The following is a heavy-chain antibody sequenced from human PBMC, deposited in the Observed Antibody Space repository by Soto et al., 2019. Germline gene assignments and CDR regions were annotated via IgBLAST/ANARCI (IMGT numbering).Heavy chain of an antibody. CDR1: GYSFTSYW. V-gene: IGHV5-10-1*01. D-gene: IGHD3-22*01. CDR3: ARLAPAYDSSGYHDAFNI. CDR2: IDPSDSYT. J-gene: IGHJ3*02. Sequence: PGESLKISCKGSGYSFTSYWISWVRQMPGKGLEWMGRIDPSDSYTNYSPSFQGHVTISADKSISTAYLQWSSLKASDTAMYYCARLAPAYDSSGYHDAFNIWGQGKMVTVSS.